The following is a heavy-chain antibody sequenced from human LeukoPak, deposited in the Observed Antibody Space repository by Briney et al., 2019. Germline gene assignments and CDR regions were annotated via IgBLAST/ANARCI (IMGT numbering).Heavy chain of an antibody. J-gene: IGHJ4*02. CDR3: ANIAARPGYYFDY. V-gene: IGHV3-23*01. CDR1: GFTFSSYG. CDR2: ISGSGGST. Sequence: PGGSLRLSCAASGFTFSSYGMSWVRQAPGKGLEWVSAISGSGGSTYYADSVKGRFTISRDNSKNTLYLQMNSLRAEDTAVYYCANIAARPGYYFDYWGQGTLVTVSS. D-gene: IGHD6-6*01.